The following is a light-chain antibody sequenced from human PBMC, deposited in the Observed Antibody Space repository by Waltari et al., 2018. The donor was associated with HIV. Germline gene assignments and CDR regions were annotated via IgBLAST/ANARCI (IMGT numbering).Light chain of an antibody. CDR3: QQLSDWPWT. CDR2: DSS. J-gene: IGKJ1*01. Sequence: EIVLTQSPATLSLSPGERVTISCRASQTVSTYLAWYQQHPGQAPRLLIYDSSNRATGIPPRFRGTGSGTDFTLTINSLEPEDFAVYYCQQLSDWPWTFGQGTKVELK. CDR1: QTVSTY. V-gene: IGKV3-11*01.